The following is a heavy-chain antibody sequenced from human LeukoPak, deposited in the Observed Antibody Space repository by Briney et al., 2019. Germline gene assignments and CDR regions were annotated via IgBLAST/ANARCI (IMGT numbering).Heavy chain of an antibody. CDR3: ARVWELSFDY. V-gene: IGHV3-53*01. Sequence: PGRSLRLSCAASGFTVSSDHMAWVRQAPGKGLEWVSVIYAGGSTNSADSVKGRFSISRDNIKNMLFLQMNSLRAEDTAVYYCARVWELSFDYWGQGALVIGSS. CDR1: GFTVSSDH. CDR2: IYAGGST. D-gene: IGHD1-26*01. J-gene: IGHJ4*02.